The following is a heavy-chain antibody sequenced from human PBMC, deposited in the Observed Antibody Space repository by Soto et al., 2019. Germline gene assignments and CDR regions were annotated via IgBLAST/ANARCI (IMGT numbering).Heavy chain of an antibody. CDR1: GFTFSSYS. CDR3: ARDRTYYYDSSGYYYVGYFDY. Sequence: EVQLVESGGGLVQPGGSLRLSCAASGFTFSSYSMNWVRQAPGKGLEWVSYISSSSSTIYYADSVKGRFTISRDNAKXXLXLXKNSLRAEDTAVYYCARDRTYYYDSSGYYYVGYFDYWGQGTLVTVSS. V-gene: IGHV3-48*01. J-gene: IGHJ4*02. D-gene: IGHD3-22*01. CDR2: ISSSSSTI.